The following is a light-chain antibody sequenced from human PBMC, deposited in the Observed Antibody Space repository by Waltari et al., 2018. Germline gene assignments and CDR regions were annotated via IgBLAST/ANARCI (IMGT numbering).Light chain of an antibody. V-gene: IGKV1-33*01. CDR2: GAS. J-gene: IGKJ5*01. Sequence: DIQMTQSPFSLYAYVGDRVTSTCQASHDISNYLNWYQQNPGKAPKLLIYGASNLETGVPSRFSGSGAGTDFTFTIRSLQPEDIATYYCQQYDNLPITFGQGTRLEIK. CDR3: QQYDNLPIT. CDR1: HDISNY.